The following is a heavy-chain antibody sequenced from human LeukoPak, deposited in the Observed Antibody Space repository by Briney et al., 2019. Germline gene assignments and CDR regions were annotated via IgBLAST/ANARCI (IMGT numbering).Heavy chain of an antibody. D-gene: IGHD5-18*01. V-gene: IGHV4-61*02. CDR2: IYTSGST. Sequence: SETLSLTCTVSGGSISSGSYYWSWIRQPAGKGLEWIGRIYTSGSTNYNPSLKSRVTISVDTSKNQFSLKLSSVTAADTAVYYCAREGYRQIDYWGQGTLVTVSS. CDR3: AREGYRQIDY. J-gene: IGHJ4*02. CDR1: GGSISSGSYY.